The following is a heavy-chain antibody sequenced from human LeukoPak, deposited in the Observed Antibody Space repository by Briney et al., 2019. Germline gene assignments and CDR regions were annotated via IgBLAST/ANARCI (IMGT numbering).Heavy chain of an antibody. CDR2: FDPEDGET. Sequence: ASVKVSCKASGYTLTELSMHWVRQAPGKGLEWMGGFDPEDGETIYAQKFQGRVTMTEDTSTDTAYMELSSLRSEDTAVYYCATGQARYSSGWYYFDYWGQGTLVTVSS. CDR1: GYTLTELS. D-gene: IGHD6-19*01. CDR3: ATGQARYSSGWYYFDY. J-gene: IGHJ4*02. V-gene: IGHV1-24*01.